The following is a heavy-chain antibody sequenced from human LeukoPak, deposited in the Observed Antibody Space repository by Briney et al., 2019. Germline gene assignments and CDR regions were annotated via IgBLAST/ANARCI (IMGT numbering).Heavy chain of an antibody. CDR1: GGSFSGYY. J-gene: IGHJ4*02. D-gene: IGHD3-3*01. Sequence: SETLSLTCAVYGGSFSGYYWSWIRQSPGKGLEWIGEINHSGSTNYNPSLKSRVTISVDTSKNQFSLKLSSVTAADTAVYYCALASGQAPFDYWGQGTLVTVSS. CDR3: ALASGQAPFDY. V-gene: IGHV4-34*01. CDR2: INHSGST.